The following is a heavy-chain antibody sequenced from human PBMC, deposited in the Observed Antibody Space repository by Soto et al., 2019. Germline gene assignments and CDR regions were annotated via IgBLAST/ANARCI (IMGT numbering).Heavy chain of an antibody. Sequence: PGGSLRLSCAASGFTFSSYSMNWVRQAPGKGLEWVSSISSSSSYIYYADSVKGRFTISRDNAKNSLYLQMNSLRAEDTAVYYCASDRVVVVAATGAGDYWGQGTLVTVSS. CDR1: GFTFSSYS. D-gene: IGHD2-15*01. CDR2: ISSSSSYI. V-gene: IGHV3-21*06. J-gene: IGHJ4*02. CDR3: ASDRVVVVAATGAGDY.